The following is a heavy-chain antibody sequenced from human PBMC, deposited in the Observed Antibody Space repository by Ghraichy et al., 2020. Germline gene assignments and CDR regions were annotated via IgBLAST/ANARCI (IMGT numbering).Heavy chain of an antibody. CDR1: GGSISSSSYY. D-gene: IGHD5-24*01. CDR3: ARWRGGDGYNPVGWYFDY. J-gene: IGHJ4*02. Sequence: NPSLTCTVSGGSISSSSYYWGWIRQPPGKGLEWIGSIYYSGSTYYNPSLKSRVTISVDTSKNQFSLKLSSVTAADTAVYYCARWRGGDGYNPVGWYFDYWGQGTLVTVSS. V-gene: IGHV4-39*01. CDR2: IYYSGST.